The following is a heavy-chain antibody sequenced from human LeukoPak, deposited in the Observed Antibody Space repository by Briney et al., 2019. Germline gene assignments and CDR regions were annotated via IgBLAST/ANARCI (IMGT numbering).Heavy chain of an antibody. J-gene: IGHJ3*02. V-gene: IGHV4-59*08. D-gene: IGHD4-17*01. CDR3: ARRDDYETDAFDI. CDR2: IYYSGST. Sequence: SETLSLTCTVSGGSISSYYWSWIRQPPGKGLEWIGYIYYSGSTNYNPSLKSRVTISVDTSKNQFSLKLSSVTAADTAVYYCARRDDYETDAFDIWGQGTMVTVSS. CDR1: GGSISSYY.